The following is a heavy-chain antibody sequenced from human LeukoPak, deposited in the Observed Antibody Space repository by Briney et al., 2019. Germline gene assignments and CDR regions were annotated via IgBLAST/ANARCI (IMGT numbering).Heavy chain of an antibody. Sequence: GGSLRLSCAASAFAFSSHSMTWVRQAPGKGLEWVSSISSSGRNVYYADSVKGRFTISRDDAKNSLYLQMSSLRVEDTAQYFCARDQGVAVAVYYFEYWGQGDLVTVSS. CDR1: AFAFSSHS. CDR2: ISSSGRNV. D-gene: IGHD6-19*01. CDR3: ARDQGVAVAVYYFEY. J-gene: IGHJ4*02. V-gene: IGHV3-21*01.